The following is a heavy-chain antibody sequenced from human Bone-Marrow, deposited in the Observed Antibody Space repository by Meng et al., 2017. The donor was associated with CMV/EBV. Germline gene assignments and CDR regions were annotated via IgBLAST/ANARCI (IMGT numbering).Heavy chain of an antibody. Sequence: ASVKVSCKASGYTFTSYYMHWVRRAPGQGLEWMGIINPSGGSTSYAQKFQGRVTMTRDTSTSTVYMELSSLRSEDTAVYYCARGGLVVVPAALRHNWFDPWGQGTLVTVSS. J-gene: IGHJ5*02. D-gene: IGHD2-2*01. CDR2: INPSGGST. CDR1: GYTFTSYY. V-gene: IGHV1-46*01. CDR3: ARGGLVVVPAALRHNWFDP.